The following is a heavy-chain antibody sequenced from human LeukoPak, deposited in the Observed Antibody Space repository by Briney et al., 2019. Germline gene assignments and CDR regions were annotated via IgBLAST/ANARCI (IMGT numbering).Heavy chain of an antibody. CDR2: FDPEDGET. V-gene: IGHV1-24*01. J-gene: IGHJ4*02. CDR1: GYTLTELS. D-gene: IGHD3-16*02. Sequence: ASVNVSCKVSGYTLTELSMHWVRQAPGKGLERMGGFDPEDGETVYAQRFQGRVTMNEDTSTDTAYMELSSLRSEDTAVYYCATGSLRLGEFSLGYWGQGTLVTVSS. CDR3: ATGSLRLGEFSLGY.